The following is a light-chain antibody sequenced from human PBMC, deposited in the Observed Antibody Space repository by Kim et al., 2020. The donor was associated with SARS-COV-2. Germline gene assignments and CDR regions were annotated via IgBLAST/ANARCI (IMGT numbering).Light chain of an antibody. V-gene: IGLV3-19*01. J-gene: IGLJ2*01. CDR3: NSRDSSGNHEV. CDR2: GKN. Sequence: AEGQTVRITCQGDSLRSYYASWYQQKPGQAPVLVIYGKNNRPSGIPDRFSGSSSGNTASLTITGAQAEDEADYYCNSRDSSGNHEVFGGGTQLTVL. CDR1: SLRSYY.